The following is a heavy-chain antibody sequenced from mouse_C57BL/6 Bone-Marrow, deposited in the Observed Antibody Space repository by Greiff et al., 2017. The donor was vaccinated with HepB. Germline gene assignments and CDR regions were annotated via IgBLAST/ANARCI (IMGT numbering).Heavy chain of an antibody. CDR2: IDPSDSET. CDR3: ARLGGSSYSYWYFDV. CDR1: GYTFTSYW. D-gene: IGHD1-1*01. J-gene: IGHJ1*03. Sequence: QVQLQQPGAELVRPGSSVKLSCKASGYTFTSYWMHWVKQRPIQGLEWIGNIDPSDSETHSNQKFKDKATLTVDKSSSTAYMQISSLTSEDSAVYYCARLGGSSYSYWYFDVWGTGTTVTVSS. V-gene: IGHV1-52*01.